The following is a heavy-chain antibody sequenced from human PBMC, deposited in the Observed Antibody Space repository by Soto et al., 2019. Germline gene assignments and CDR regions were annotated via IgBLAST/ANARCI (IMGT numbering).Heavy chain of an antibody. CDR2: IYSGGST. D-gene: IGHD6-6*01. V-gene: IGHV3-53*01. CDR3: ARDSGQLGVDY. J-gene: IGHJ4*02. Sequence: EVQLVESGGGLIQPGGSLGLSCAASGFTVSSNYMSWVRQAPGKGLEWVSVIYSGGSTYYADSVQGRFTISRDNSKNILYLQMNSLRAEDTAVYYCARDSGQLGVDYWGQGTLVIVSS. CDR1: GFTVSSNY.